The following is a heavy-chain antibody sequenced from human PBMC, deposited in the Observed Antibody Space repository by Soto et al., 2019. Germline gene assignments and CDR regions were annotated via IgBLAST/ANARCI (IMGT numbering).Heavy chain of an antibody. Sequence: GASVKVSCKASGGTFSSYAISWVRQAPGQGLEWMGGIIPIFGTANYAQKFQGRVTITADESTSTAYMELSSLRSEDTAVYYCARDSYSSGWYKGIVVWFAPWGQGTLVTVSS. CDR3: ARDSYSSGWYKGIVVWFAP. CDR1: GGTFSSYA. V-gene: IGHV1-69*13. D-gene: IGHD6-19*01. CDR2: IIPIFGTA. J-gene: IGHJ5*02.